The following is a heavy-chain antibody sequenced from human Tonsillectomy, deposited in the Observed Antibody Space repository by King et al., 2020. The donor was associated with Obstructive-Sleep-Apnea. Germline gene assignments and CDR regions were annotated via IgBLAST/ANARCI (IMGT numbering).Heavy chain of an antibody. V-gene: IGHV4-39*07. CDR3: ARRPFTVLRYFDWSEYYFDY. J-gene: IGHJ4*02. D-gene: IGHD3-9*01. Sequence: LQLQESGPGLVKPSETLSLTCTVSVGSISSSSYYWGWIRQPPGKGLEWIGSIYYSGSTYYNPSLKSRVTISVDTSKNQFSLKLSSVTAADTAGYYCARRPFTVLRYFDWSEYYFDYWGQGTLVTVSS. CDR1: VGSISSSSYY. CDR2: IYYSGST.